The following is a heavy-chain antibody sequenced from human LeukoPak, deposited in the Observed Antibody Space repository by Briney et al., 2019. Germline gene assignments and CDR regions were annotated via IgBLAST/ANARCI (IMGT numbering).Heavy chain of an antibody. D-gene: IGHD2-2*01. CDR1: GGSISSYY. Sequence: SETLSLTCTVSGGSISSYYWSWIRQPPGKGLEWIGYIYYSGSTNYNPSLKSRVTISVDTSKNQFSLKLSSVTAADTAVYYCARGLQYQLLGFDPRGQGTLVTVSS. CDR3: ARGLQYQLLGFDP. V-gene: IGHV4-59*01. J-gene: IGHJ5*02. CDR2: IYYSGST.